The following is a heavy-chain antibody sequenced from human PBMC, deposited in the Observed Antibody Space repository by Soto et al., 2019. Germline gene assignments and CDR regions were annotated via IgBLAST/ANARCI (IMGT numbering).Heavy chain of an antibody. J-gene: IGHJ6*02. V-gene: IGHV1-69*01. CDR3: ARLQGLTAQYYYGMDV. CDR1: GGTFSSYA. Sequence: QVQLVQTGAEVKKPGSSVKVSCKASGGTFSSYAISWVRQAPGQGLEWMGGIIPIFGTANYAQKFQGRVTITADESTSTAYMELSSLRSEDTAVYYCARLQGLTAQYYYGMDVWGQGTTVTVSS. CDR2: IIPIFGTA.